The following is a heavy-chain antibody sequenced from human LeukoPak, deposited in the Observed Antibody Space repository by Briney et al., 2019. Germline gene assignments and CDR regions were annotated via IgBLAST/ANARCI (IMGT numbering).Heavy chain of an antibody. CDR2: INHSGST. V-gene: IGHV4-34*01. CDR3: ARERAGSRD. CDR1: GGSFSGYY. D-gene: IGHD3-10*01. J-gene: IGHJ4*02. Sequence: PLETLSLPCAVYGGSFSGYYWRWIHQPPGKGLEWIGEINHSGSTNYNPSLKSRVTISVDTSKNQFSLKLSSVTAAHTGAYNCARERAGSRDSGQRTVVTVPS.